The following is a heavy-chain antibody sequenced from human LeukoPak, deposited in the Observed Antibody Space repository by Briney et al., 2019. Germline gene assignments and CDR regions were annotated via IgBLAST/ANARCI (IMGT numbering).Heavy chain of an antibody. CDR3: ARDSGTTVTRYYYYYMDV. J-gene: IGHJ6*03. V-gene: IGHV3-66*02. Sequence: GGSLRLSCAASGFTFSSYWMSWVRQAPGKGLEWVSVIYSGGSTYYADSVKGRFTISRDNSKNTLYLQMNSLRAEDTAVYYCARDSGTTVTRYYYYYMDVWGKGTTVTVSS. D-gene: IGHD4-11*01. CDR2: IYSGGST. CDR1: GFTFSSYW.